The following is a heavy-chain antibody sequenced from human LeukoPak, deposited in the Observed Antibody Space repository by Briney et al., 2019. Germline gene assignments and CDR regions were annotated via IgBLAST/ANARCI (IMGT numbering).Heavy chain of an antibody. J-gene: IGHJ6*02. CDR3: ALLPILYYYYGMDV. CDR2: INPNSGST. D-gene: IGHD2-15*01. V-gene: IGHV1-2*06. Sequence: ASVKVSCKASGYTFTGYYMHWVRQAPGQGLEWMGRINPNSGSTNYAQKFQGRVTMTRDTSISTAYMELSRLRSDDTAVYYCALLPILYYYYGMDVWGQGTTVTASS. CDR1: GYTFTGYY.